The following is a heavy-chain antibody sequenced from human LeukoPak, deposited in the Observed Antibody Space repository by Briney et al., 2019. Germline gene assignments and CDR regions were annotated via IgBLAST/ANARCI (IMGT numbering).Heavy chain of an antibody. D-gene: IGHD3-3*01. V-gene: IGHV4-59*01. CDR3: ARGRADFWSGYNFDY. CDR1: GGSISSYY. J-gene: IGHJ4*02. Sequence: SETLSLTCTVSGGSISSYYWSWIRQPPGKGLEWIGYIYYSGSTNYNPSLKSRVTISVDTSKNQFSLKLSSVTAADTAVYYCARGRADFWSGYNFDYWGQGTLVTVSS. CDR2: IYYSGST.